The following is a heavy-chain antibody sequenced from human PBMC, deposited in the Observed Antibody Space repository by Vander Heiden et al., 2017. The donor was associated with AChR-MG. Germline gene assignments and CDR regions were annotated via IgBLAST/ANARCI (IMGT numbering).Heavy chain of an antibody. CDR3: ARGTYLRPGSCYRSGIDI. CDR1: GFTFSSYG. D-gene: IGHD2-15*01. V-gene: IGHV3-33*01. J-gene: IGHJ3*02. CDR2: IWYDGSNK. Sequence: QVQLVESGGGVVQPGRSLRLSCAASGFTFSSYGMDWVGQAPGKGLEWVAVIWYDGSNKYYADSVKGRVTISRDNSKNTLYLQMNSLRAEETAVYYCARGTYLRPGSCYRSGIDIWGQGTMVTVSS.